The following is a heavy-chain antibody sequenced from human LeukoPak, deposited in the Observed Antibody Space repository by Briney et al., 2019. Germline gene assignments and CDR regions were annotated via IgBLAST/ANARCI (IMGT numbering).Heavy chain of an antibody. D-gene: IGHD2-15*01. V-gene: IGHV1-2*02. CDR1: GYTFTGYY. J-gene: IGHJ5*02. CDR3: ARVESLYCSSGSCYDL. Sequence: ASVKVSCKASGYTFTGYYIHWVRQAPGQGLEWMGWINPNSGGTKYAQKFQGRVTMTRDTSISTAYMELNRLISDDTAVYYCARVESLYCSSGSCYDLWGQGTLVTVSS. CDR2: INPNSGGT.